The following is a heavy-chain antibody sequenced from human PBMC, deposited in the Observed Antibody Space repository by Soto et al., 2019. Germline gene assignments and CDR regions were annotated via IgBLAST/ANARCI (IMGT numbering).Heavy chain of an antibody. Sequence: ELHLVESGGGLVKPGGSLRLSCVASGFTFSNACMTWVRQAPGKGLEWVGHIKTKTDGGTTDYAAPVKGRFTISRDDSKNTLYLQMNSLKTEDTAVYYCTTGTWIQLWLADYWGQGTLVTVSS. CDR3: TTGTWIQLWLADY. CDR1: GFTFSNAC. V-gene: IGHV3-15*01. CDR2: IKTKTDGGTT. J-gene: IGHJ4*02. D-gene: IGHD5-18*01.